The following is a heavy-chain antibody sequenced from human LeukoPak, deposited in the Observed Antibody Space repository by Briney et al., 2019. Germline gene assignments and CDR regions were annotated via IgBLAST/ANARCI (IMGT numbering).Heavy chain of an antibody. CDR3: ARDTYYDFWSGYFTSAEYFQH. J-gene: IGHJ1*01. D-gene: IGHD3-3*01. CDR2: ISGSGGST. Sequence: PGGSLRLSCAASGFTFSSYAMSWVRQAPGKGLEWVSAISGSGGSTYYADSVKGRFTISRDNSKNTLYLQMNSLRAEDTAVYYCARDTYYDFWSGYFTSAEYFQHWGQGTLVTVSS. CDR1: GFTFSSYA. V-gene: IGHV3-23*01.